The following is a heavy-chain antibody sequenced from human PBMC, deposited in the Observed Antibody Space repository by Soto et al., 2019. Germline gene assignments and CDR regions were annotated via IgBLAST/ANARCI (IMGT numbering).Heavy chain of an antibody. D-gene: IGHD3-10*01. CDR3: ARDGEDYGSGSFRY. Sequence: QVQLVQSGAEVKKPGASMKVSCKASGYTFTGYYLHWVRQAPGQGLEWMGWINPNSGGAIYAQKFQGWVTMTRDTSTNTDYMELNSLKSDDTALYYCARDGEDYGSGSFRYWGQGTLVAVSS. CDR2: INPNSGGA. CDR1: GYTFTGYY. V-gene: IGHV1-2*04. J-gene: IGHJ4*02.